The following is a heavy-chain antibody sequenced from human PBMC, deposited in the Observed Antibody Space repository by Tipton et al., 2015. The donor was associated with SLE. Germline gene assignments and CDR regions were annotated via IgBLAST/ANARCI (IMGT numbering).Heavy chain of an antibody. J-gene: IGHJ4*02. CDR1: GFTFSDYY. CDR3: ARGEYTNNWYADRFDY. CDR2: ISPSGLTI. Sequence: SLRLSCAASGFTFSDYYMSWIRQAPGKGLEWVSYISPSGLTIYYADSVKGRFPISRDNAKNSLYLQMNSLRVEDTAVYYCARGEYTNNWYADRFDYWGQGILVTVSS. V-gene: IGHV3-11*04. D-gene: IGHD6-13*01.